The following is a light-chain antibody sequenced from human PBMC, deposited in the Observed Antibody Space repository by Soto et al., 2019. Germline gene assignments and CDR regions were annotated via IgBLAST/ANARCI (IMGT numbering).Light chain of an antibody. J-gene: IGLJ2*01. CDR3: QTWGTGTLV. CDR2: LNSDGSH. CDR1: SGHSSYA. V-gene: IGLV4-69*01. Sequence: QPVLTQSPSASASLGASVKLTCTLSSGHSSYAIAWHQQQPEKGPRYLMKLNSDGSHNKGDGIPDRFSGSSSGAERYLTISSLQSADEADYYCQTWGTGTLVFGGGTKLTVL.